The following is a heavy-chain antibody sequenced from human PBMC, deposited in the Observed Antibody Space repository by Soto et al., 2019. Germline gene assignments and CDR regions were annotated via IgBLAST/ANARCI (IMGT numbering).Heavy chain of an antibody. CDR1: GASISGSDHY. Sequence: QVQLQESGPGLVKASQTLSLTCTVSGASISGSDHYWSWIRQPPGKGLEWIGHLSYTGNSYNPYYNPSPPSRPTMSLATSKNQFSLNMTSVTAADTAVYFCARSGRSLLDYWGQGALVSVSS. J-gene: IGHJ4*02. CDR2: LSYTGNSYNP. V-gene: IGHV4-30-4*01. D-gene: IGHD1-26*01. CDR3: ARSGRSLLDY.